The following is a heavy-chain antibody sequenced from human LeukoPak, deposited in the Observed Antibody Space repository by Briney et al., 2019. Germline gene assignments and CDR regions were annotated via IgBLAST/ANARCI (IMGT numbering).Heavy chain of an antibody. Sequence: PSETLSLTCTVSGDSISSYYWSWIRQPPGKGLEWIGYINYSGSTNYNPSLKSRVTISADTSKNQFSLRLSSVTAADTALYYCARHRPNLVVGEIDYWGQGTLVTVSS. J-gene: IGHJ4*02. CDR2: INYSGST. D-gene: IGHD1-26*01. CDR3: ARHRPNLVVGEIDY. V-gene: IGHV4-59*08. CDR1: GDSISSYY.